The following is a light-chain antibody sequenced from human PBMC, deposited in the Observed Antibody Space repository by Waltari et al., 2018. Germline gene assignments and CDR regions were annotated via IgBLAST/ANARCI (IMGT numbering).Light chain of an antibody. V-gene: IGKV3-20*01. CDR3: QHYVRLPAT. CDR2: GAS. J-gene: IGKJ1*01. CDR1: QAVSRS. Sequence: IVLTQSPGTLSLSPGERATLSCRASQAVSRSLAWSQKKPGQAPKLLIYGASTRATGIPDRFTRSVSATDFSLTISSLEPEDFAIYFCQHYVRLPATFGQGTKVEIK.